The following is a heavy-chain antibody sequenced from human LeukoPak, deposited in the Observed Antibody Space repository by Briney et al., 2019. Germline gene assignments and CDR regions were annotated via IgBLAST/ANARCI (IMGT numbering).Heavy chain of an antibody. CDR1: GFTFSSYW. Sequence: GGSLRLSCAASGFTFSSYWMSWVRQAPGKGLEWVANIKQDGSEKYYVDPVKGRFTISRDNAKNSLYLQMNSLRAEDTAVYYCARVVMITFGGVTGYFDYWGQGTLVTVSS. V-gene: IGHV3-7*01. CDR3: ARVVMITFGGVTGYFDY. J-gene: IGHJ4*02. D-gene: IGHD3-16*01. CDR2: IKQDGSEK.